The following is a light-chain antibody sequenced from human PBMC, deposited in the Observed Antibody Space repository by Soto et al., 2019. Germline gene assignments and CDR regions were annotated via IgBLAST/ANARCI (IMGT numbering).Light chain of an antibody. V-gene: IGLV2-8*01. CDR1: SGDVGGYNY. CDR2: EVT. Sequence: QSALTQPPSASGSPGQSVTISCTGTSGDVGGYNYVSWFQQHPGKAPKLMIHEVTKRPSGVPDRFSGSKSGNTASLTVSGLQAEDEADYYCSSYAGSTFYVFGTGTKVTVL. J-gene: IGLJ1*01. CDR3: SSYAGSTFYV.